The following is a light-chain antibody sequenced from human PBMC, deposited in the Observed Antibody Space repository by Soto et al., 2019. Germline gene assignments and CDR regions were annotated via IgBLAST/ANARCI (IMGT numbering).Light chain of an antibody. CDR3: SAYRSGSTVV. CDR2: EVT. CDR1: ISDVGGYNY. Sequence: QSVLTQPASVSGSPGQSITISCTGTISDVGGYNYVSWYQQFSGKAPTLIIYEVTNRLSGISNRCSGSKSGETASLTISGLRAEDEADYYCSAYRSGSTVVFGGGTKVTVL. V-gene: IGLV2-14*01. J-gene: IGLJ2*01.